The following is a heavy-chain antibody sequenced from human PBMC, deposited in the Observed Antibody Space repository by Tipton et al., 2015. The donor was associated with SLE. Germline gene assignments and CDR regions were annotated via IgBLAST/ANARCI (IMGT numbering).Heavy chain of an antibody. J-gene: IGHJ4*02. D-gene: IGHD6-6*01. V-gene: IGHV4-59*01. CDR2: IYYSGST. CDR3: ARDEQLGLRY. Sequence: TLSLTCTVSGGSISSYYWSWIRQPPGRGLEWIGYIYYSGSTNYNPSLKSRVTISVDTSKNQFSLKLSSVTAADTAVYYCARDEQLGLRYWGQGALVTASS. CDR1: GGSISSYY.